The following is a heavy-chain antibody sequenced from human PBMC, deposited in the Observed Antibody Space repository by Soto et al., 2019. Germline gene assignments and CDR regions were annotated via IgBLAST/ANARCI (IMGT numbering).Heavy chain of an antibody. V-gene: IGHV1-18*04. CDR3: ARDLYYGSGGYRWFDP. CDR2: ISAYNGNT. D-gene: IGHD3-10*01. CDR1: GYTFTTYG. Sequence: QVQLVQSGAEVKKPGASVKVSCKTSGYTFTTYGISWVRQAPGQGLQWMGWISAYNGNTNYARRLQGRVPMTTDTSTTRAYMELRSLRSDDTAVYYCARDLYYGSGGYRWFDPWGQGTLVTVSS. J-gene: IGHJ5*02.